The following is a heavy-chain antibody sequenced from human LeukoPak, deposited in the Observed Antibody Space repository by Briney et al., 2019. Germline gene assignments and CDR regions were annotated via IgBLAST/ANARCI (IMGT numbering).Heavy chain of an antibody. CDR3: ARLPYYYDSSGYRDAYDAFDI. D-gene: IGHD3-22*01. CDR1: GFTVSSNY. Sequence: GGSLRLSCAASGFTVSSNYMSWVRQAPGKGLEWVSVIYSGGSTYYADSVKGRFTISRDNSKNTLYLRMNSLRAEDTAVYYCARLPYYYDSSGYRDAYDAFDIWGQGTMVTVSS. CDR2: IYSGGST. J-gene: IGHJ3*02. V-gene: IGHV3-53*01.